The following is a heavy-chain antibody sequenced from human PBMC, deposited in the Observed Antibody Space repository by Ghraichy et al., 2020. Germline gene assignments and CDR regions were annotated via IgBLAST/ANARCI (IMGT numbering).Heavy chain of an antibody. CDR1: GFTFSNYW. D-gene: IGHD6-19*01. CDR3: ARSRWLVPFDL. V-gene: IGHV3-74*01. Sequence: GESLNISCAASGFTFSNYWMHWVRQAPGKGLVWVSRFNSDGSNTNYADSVKGRFTISRDNAKNTLYLQMNSLRAEDTAVYYCARSRWLVPFDLWGRGTLVTVSS. CDR2: FNSDGSNT. J-gene: IGHJ2*01.